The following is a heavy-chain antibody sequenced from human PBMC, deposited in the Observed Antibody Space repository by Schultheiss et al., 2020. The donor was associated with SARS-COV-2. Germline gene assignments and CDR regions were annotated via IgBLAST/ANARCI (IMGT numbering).Heavy chain of an antibody. CDR1: GFTFSSYA. J-gene: IGHJ2*01. CDR2: ISYDGDDP. CDR3: AKDASSSGWYLNWYFDL. Sequence: GGSLRLSCAASGFTFSSYAMHWVRQAPGKGLEWVAVISYDGDDPYYLDSVKGRFTISRDNSKNTLYLQINSLRPEDTAVYYCAKDASSSGWYLNWYFDLWGRGTLVTVSS. V-gene: IGHV3-30*18. D-gene: IGHD6-19*01.